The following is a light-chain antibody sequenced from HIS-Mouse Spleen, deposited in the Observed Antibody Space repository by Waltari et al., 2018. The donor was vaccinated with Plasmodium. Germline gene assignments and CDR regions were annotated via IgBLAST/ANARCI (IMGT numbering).Light chain of an antibody. Sequence: EIVMTQSPATLSVSPGERATLSCRASQSVSSNLPWYQQKPGQAPRLFIYGASTRATGIPARFSGSGSGTEFTLTISSLQSEDFAVYYCQQYNNWSFTFGPGTKVDIK. CDR3: QQYNNWSFT. CDR2: GAS. CDR1: QSVSSN. J-gene: IGKJ3*01. V-gene: IGKV3-15*01.